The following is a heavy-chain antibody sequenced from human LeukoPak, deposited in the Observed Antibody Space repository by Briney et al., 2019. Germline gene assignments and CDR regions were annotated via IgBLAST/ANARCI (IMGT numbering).Heavy chain of an antibody. D-gene: IGHD2-15*01. V-gene: IGHV7-4-1*02. CDR3: ARYCSGGSCPAVTLGRDAFDI. CDR1: GYTFTSYA. CDR2: INTNTGNP. J-gene: IGHJ3*02. Sequence: ASVKVSCKASGYTFTSYAMNWVRQAPGQGLEWMGWINTNTGNPTYAQGFTGRFVFSLDTSVSTAYLQISSLKAGDTAVYYCARYCSGGSCPAVTLGRDAFDIWGQGTMVTVSS.